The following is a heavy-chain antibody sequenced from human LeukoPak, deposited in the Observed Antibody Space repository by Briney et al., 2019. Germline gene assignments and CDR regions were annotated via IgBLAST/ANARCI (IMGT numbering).Heavy chain of an antibody. CDR3: AKGRYYGSGSLDY. V-gene: IGHV3-23*01. CDR1: GFTFSSYG. CDR2: TGGRDGST. D-gene: IGHD3-10*01. J-gene: IGHJ4*02. Sequence: GGSLRLSCAASGFTFSSYGMSWVRQAPGKGLEWVSATGGRDGSTYYADSVKGRFTISRDNSKNTLYVQMNSLRAEDTAVYYCAKGRYYGSGSLDYWGQGTLVTVSS.